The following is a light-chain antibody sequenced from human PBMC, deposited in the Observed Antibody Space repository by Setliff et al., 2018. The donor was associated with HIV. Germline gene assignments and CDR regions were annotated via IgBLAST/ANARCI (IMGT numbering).Light chain of an antibody. V-gene: IGLV2-14*01. CDR3: SSYTRSSPYV. J-gene: IGLJ1*01. CDR2: EVS. Sequence: QSVLTQPASVSGSPGQSITISCTGTNRDVGGYNFVSRYQQHPGKAPKLIIYEVSNRPSGVSNRFSGSKSGNTASLTISGLQAEDEADYYCSSYTRSSPYVFGTGTKVTVL. CDR1: NRDVGGYNF.